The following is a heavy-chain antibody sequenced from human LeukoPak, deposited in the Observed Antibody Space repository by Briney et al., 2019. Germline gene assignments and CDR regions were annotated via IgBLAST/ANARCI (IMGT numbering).Heavy chain of an antibody. Sequence: SETLSLTCTVSGYSISSGYYWGWIRQPPGKGLEWIGSIYHSGSTYYNPSLKSRVTISVDTSKNQFSLRLSSVTAADTAVYYCARVKPWTLSFYFDYWGQGTLVTVSS. D-gene: IGHD2/OR15-2a*01. CDR3: ARVKPWTLSFYFDY. J-gene: IGHJ4*02. CDR1: GYSISSGYY. CDR2: IYHSGST. V-gene: IGHV4-38-2*02.